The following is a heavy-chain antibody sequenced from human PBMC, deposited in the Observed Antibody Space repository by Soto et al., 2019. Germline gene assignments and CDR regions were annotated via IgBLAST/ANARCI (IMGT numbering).Heavy chain of an antibody. CDR1: GFSLTTSGVG. V-gene: IGHV2-5*02. D-gene: IGHD3-3*01. CDR3: AHRVLRTVFGLVTTTAIYFDF. J-gene: IGHJ4*02. CDR2: IYWDDDK. Sequence: QITLNESGPTVVRPTETLTLTCRFSGFSLTTSGVGVGWVRQSPGKAPEWLALIYWDDDKRYSESLKSRITIPKDTSKNRVALTVANLDPTDTATYYCAHRVLRTVFGLVTTTAIYFDFWGQGTPVAVSS.